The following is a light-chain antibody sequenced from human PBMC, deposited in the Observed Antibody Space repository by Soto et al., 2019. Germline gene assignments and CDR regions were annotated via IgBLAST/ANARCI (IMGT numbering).Light chain of an antibody. CDR2: RNN. CDR1: SSNIGSNY. J-gene: IGLJ3*02. V-gene: IGLV1-47*01. CDR3: ATWDVSLSGRWV. Sequence: QPVLTQPPSASGTPGQRVTISCSGSSSNIGSNYVDRYQQLPGTAPKLLIYRNNQRPSGVPDPFSGSKSGTSASLAISGLRSEDEAAYYCATWDVSLSGRWVFGGGTKVTVL.